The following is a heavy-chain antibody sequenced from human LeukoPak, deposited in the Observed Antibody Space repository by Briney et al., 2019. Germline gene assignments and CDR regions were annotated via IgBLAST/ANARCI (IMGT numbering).Heavy chain of an antibody. V-gene: IGHV3-21*01. CDR3: ARLVCSTIPCYGEFYFDS. D-gene: IGHD2-2*01. CDR2: ITGSSDSI. J-gene: IGHJ4*02. Sequence: PGVSLRLSCAASGFTFSSYAMEWVRQAPGKGLEWVSSITGSSDSIYYADSVKGRFTISRDNAKNSVYLQMNSLRAEDTAVYYCARLVCSTIPCYGEFYFDSWGQGTLVPVSS. CDR1: GFTFSSYA.